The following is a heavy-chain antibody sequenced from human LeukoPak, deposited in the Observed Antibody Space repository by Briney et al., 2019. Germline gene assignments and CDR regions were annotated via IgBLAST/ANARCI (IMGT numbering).Heavy chain of an antibody. CDR2: FDPEDGET. V-gene: IGHV1-24*01. CDR1: GYTLTELS. Sequence: ASVKVSCKVSGYTLTELSMHWVRQAPGKGLEWMGGFDPEDGETIYAQEFQGRVTMTEDTSTDTAYMELSSLRSEDTAVYYCATVGGYSYGYYWAVYYYGMDVWGQGTTVTVSS. CDR3: ATVGGYSYGYYWAVYYYGMDV. D-gene: IGHD5-18*01. J-gene: IGHJ6*02.